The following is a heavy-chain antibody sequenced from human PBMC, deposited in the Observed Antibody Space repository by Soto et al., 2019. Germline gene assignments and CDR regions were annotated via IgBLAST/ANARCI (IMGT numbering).Heavy chain of an antibody. Sequence: EVQLLESGGDLVQPGGYLRLSCAASGFTFSNYAMTWVRQAPGKGLEWVSGISATGESTYYAGSVEGRFTISRANAKRTLYLQMKSLRAEDTAVYYCAKDKSASYGDYLGFDYWGQGTLSTVSS. V-gene: IGHV3-23*01. D-gene: IGHD2-21*02. CDR1: GFTFSNYA. CDR2: ISATGEST. CDR3: AKDKSASYGDYLGFDY. J-gene: IGHJ4*02.